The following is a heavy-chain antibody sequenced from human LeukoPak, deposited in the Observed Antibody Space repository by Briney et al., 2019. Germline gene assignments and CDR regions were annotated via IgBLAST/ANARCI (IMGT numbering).Heavy chain of an antibody. CDR1: GGSISSYY. CDR3: ARQNYYHYMDV. V-gene: IGHV4-4*09. Sequence: SDTLSLTCTVSGGSISSYYWSWIRQPPGKGLEWIGYIYTSGSTNYNPSLKSRVTISVDTSKNQFSLKLSSVTAADTAVYYCARQNYYHYMDVWGKGTTVTVSS. CDR2: IYTSGST. J-gene: IGHJ6*03.